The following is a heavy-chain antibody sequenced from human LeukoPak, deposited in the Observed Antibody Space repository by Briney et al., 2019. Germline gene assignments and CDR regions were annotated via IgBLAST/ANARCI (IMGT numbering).Heavy chain of an antibody. Sequence: PGGSLRLSCAASGFTFDDYGMSWVRQAPGKGLEWVSGINWNGGSTGYADSVKGRFTISRDNAKNSLYLQMNSLRAEDTALYYCARGVDTAMVTTFEYFQHWGQGTLVTVSS. CDR2: INWNGGST. J-gene: IGHJ1*01. CDR1: GFTFDDYG. D-gene: IGHD5-18*01. CDR3: ARGVDTAMVTTFEYFQH. V-gene: IGHV3-20*04.